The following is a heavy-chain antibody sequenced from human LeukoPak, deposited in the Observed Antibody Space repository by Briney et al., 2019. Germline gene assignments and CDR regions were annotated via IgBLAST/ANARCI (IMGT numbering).Heavy chain of an antibody. D-gene: IGHD4-17*01. J-gene: IGHJ6*02. CDR3: ARDSPTVTSYYYGMDV. Sequence: PGGSLRLSCAASGFTFSSYGMHWVRQAPGKGLEWVAVISYDGSNKHYADSVKGRFTISRDNSKNTLYLQMNSLRAEDTAVYYCARDSPTVTSYYYGMDVWGQGTTVTVSS. V-gene: IGHV3-30*03. CDR2: ISYDGSNK. CDR1: GFTFSSYG.